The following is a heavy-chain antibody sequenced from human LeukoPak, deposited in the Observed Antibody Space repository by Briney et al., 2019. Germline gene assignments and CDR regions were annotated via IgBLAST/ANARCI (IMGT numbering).Heavy chain of an antibody. CDR2: INTNTGNP. CDR1: GYTFTSYA. V-gene: IGHV7-4-1*02. Sequence: ASVKVSCKASGYTFTSYAMNWVRQAPGQGLEWMGWINTNTGNPTYAQGFTGRFVFSLDTSVSTAYLQISSLKAEDTAVYCCARVPYSSSSYPAYGMDVWGQGTTVTVSS. D-gene: IGHD6-13*01. J-gene: IGHJ6*02. CDR3: ARVPYSSSSYPAYGMDV.